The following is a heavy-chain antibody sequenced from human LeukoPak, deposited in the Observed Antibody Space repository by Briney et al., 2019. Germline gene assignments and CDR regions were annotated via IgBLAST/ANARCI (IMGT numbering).Heavy chain of an antibody. CDR1: GYTLTELS. V-gene: IGHV1-24*01. J-gene: IGHJ4*02. Sequence: ASVKVSCKVSGYTLTELSMHWVRQAPGKGLEWMGGLDPEDGETIYAQKFQGRVTMTEDTSTDTAYMELSSLRSEDTAVYYCATGFPDGYNLYYFDYWGQGTLVTVSS. CDR3: ATGFPDGYNLYYFDY. D-gene: IGHD5-24*01. CDR2: LDPEDGET.